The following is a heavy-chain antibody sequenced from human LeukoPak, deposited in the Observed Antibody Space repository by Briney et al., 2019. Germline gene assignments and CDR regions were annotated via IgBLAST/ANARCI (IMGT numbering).Heavy chain of an antibody. V-gene: IGHV3-64*01. D-gene: IGHD5-18*01. Sequence: PGGSLRLSCAASGFTFSSYAMHWVRQAPGKGLEYVSAINSNGDSTFYANSVKGRFTISRDNSENTLYLQMGSLRAEDMAVYYCARRGYTYAYDYWGQGTLVSVST. J-gene: IGHJ4*02. CDR1: GFTFSSYA. CDR2: INSNGDST. CDR3: ARRGYTYAYDY.